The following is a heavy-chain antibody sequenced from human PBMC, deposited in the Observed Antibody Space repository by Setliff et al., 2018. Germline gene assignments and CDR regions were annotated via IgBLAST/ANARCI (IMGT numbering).Heavy chain of an antibody. Sequence: ASVKVSCKASGYTFTSYGISWVRQAPGQGLEWMGWISAYNGNNIYAQNLQGRVTMTTDTSTSTAYMELRSLRSDDTAVYYCARGAPGRYCSGGSCSYFDYWGQGILVTVSS. CDR1: GYTFTSYG. CDR2: ISAYNGNN. J-gene: IGHJ4*02. V-gene: IGHV1-18*01. CDR3: ARGAPGRYCSGGSCSYFDY. D-gene: IGHD2-15*01.